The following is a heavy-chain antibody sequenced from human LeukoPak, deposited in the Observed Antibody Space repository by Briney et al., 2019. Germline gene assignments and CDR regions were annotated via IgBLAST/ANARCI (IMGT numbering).Heavy chain of an antibody. CDR1: GFTFSTYG. Sequence: GGSLRLSCVASGFTFSTYGMHWVRQAPGKGLEWVAVIWYDEDNKYYADSVKGRFTISRDNSKNTLYVQMNSLRAEDTAVYYCARDGATQYYFDYWGQGTLVTVPS. J-gene: IGHJ4*02. D-gene: IGHD1-26*01. V-gene: IGHV3-33*01. CDR3: ARDGATQYYFDY. CDR2: IWYDEDNK.